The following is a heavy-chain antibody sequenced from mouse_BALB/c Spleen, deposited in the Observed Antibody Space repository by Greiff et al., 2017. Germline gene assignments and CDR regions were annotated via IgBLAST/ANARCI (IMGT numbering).Heavy chain of an antibody. Sequence: EVQGVESGGGLVQPGGSLKLSCAASGFDFSRYWMSWVRQAPGKGLEWIGEINPDSSTINYTPSLKDKFIISRDNAKNTLYLQMSKVRSEDTALYYCARRGLPYAMDYWGQGTSVTVSS. V-gene: IGHV4-1*02. CDR2: INPDSSTI. CDR1: GFDFSRYW. D-gene: IGHD2-4*01. CDR3: ARRGLPYAMDY. J-gene: IGHJ4*01.